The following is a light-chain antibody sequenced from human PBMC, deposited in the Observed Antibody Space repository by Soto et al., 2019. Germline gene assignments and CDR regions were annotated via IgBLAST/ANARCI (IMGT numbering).Light chain of an antibody. CDR1: QSVSSSY. CDR2: GAS. Sequence: EMGLAQSGGSMFLSTGERATLSCRASQSVSSSYLAWYQQKPGQAPRLLIYGASSRATGIPDRFSGSGSGTDFTLHICSLEPADFAVYYCQPRRSWPTFG. J-gene: IGKJ1*01. CDR3: QPRRSWPT. V-gene: IGKV3D-20*02.